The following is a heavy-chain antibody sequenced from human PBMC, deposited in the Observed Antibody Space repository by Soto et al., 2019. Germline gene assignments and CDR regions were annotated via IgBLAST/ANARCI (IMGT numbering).Heavy chain of an antibody. J-gene: IGHJ5*02. CDR3: ARGTYCSSTSCYTVGVLGEYNWFDP. Sequence: QVQLVESGGGVVQPGRSLRLSCAASGFTFSSYAMHWVRQAPGKGLEWVAVISYDGSNKYYADSVKGRFTISRDNSKNTWYLQMNSLRAEDTAVYYCARGTYCSSTSCYTVGVLGEYNWFDPWGQGTLVTVSS. CDR1: GFTFSSYA. CDR2: ISYDGSNK. V-gene: IGHV3-30-3*01. D-gene: IGHD2-2*02.